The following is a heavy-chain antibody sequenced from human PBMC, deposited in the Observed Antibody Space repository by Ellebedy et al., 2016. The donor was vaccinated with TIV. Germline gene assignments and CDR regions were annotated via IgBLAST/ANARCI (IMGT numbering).Heavy chain of an antibody. Sequence: SETLSLTCAVYGGSFSGYYWSWIRQPPGKGLEWIGEINHSGSTNYNPSLKSRVTISVDTSKNQFSLKMSSVTAADTAVYYCARDDSSGSENGYYYYGMDVWGQGTTVTVSS. D-gene: IGHD3-22*01. V-gene: IGHV4-34*01. CDR3: ARDDSSGSENGYYYYGMDV. CDR2: INHSGST. J-gene: IGHJ6*02. CDR1: GGSFSGYY.